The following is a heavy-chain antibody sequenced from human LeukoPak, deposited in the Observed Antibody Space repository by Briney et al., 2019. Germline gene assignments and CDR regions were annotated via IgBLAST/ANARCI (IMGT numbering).Heavy chain of an antibody. V-gene: IGHV1-24*01. J-gene: IGHJ4*02. Sequence: GASVKVSCKVSGYTLTELSMHWVRQAPGKGLEWMGGFDPEDGETIYAQKFQGRVTMTEDTSTDTAYMELSSLRSEDTAVYYCATETPHNYYGSGSYGYWGQGTLVTVSS. CDR3: ATETPHNYYGSGSYGY. D-gene: IGHD3-10*01. CDR1: GYTLTELS. CDR2: FDPEDGET.